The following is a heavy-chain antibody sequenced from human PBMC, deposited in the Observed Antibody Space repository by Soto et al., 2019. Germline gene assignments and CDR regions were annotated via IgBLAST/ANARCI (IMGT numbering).Heavy chain of an antibody. CDR2: IYYSGST. D-gene: IGHD2-15*01. CDR3: ARKRYCSGGSCYSWVYYYYYGMDV. Sequence: PSETLSLTCTVSGGSISSGGYYRSWIRQHPGKGLEWIGYIYYSGSTYYNPSLKSRVTISVDTSKNQFSLKLSSVTAADTAVYYCARKRYCSGGSCYSWVYYYYYGMDVWGQGTTVTVSS. CDR1: GGSISSGGYY. V-gene: IGHV4-31*03. J-gene: IGHJ6*02.